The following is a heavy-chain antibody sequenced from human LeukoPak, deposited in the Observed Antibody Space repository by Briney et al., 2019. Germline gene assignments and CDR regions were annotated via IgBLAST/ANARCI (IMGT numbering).Heavy chain of an antibody. V-gene: IGHV3-23*01. Sequence: GGSLRLSCAASGFXFSSFAITWVRQAPGKGLEWVSTIRSNGATAYNADSVKGRFTVSRDNSKNTLYLQMDSLRVEDTAIYYCARDRGSDDPIDYWGQGTLVAVSS. CDR3: ARDRGSDDPIDY. D-gene: IGHD2-15*01. J-gene: IGHJ4*02. CDR1: GFXFSSFA. CDR2: IRSNGATA.